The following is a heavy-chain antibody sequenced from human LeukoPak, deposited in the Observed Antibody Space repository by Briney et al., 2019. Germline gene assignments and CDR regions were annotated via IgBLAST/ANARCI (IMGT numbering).Heavy chain of an antibody. D-gene: IGHD3-10*01. J-gene: IGHJ4*02. Sequence: GGSLRLSCAASGFTVSSNYMTWVRQAPGKGLEWVSVIYSDGSTYYADSVKGRFTISRDNSKNTLYLQMNSLRAEDTAVYYCAKDSHPNRGAGYYFDYWGQGTLVTVSS. CDR1: GFTVSSNY. V-gene: IGHV3-53*01. CDR3: AKDSHPNRGAGYYFDY. CDR2: IYSDGST.